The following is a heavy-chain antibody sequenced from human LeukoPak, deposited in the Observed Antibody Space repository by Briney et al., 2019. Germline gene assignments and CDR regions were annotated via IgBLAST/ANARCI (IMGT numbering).Heavy chain of an antibody. J-gene: IGHJ4*02. CDR3: AKDSTGVAATDY. Sequence: GGSLRLSCAASGFTFSSYAMTWVRQAPGQGLEWVSAISASGGNTYYADSVKGRFTISRDNSKYTLYLQVNSLRAEDTAVYYCAKDSTGVAATDYWGQGTLVTVSS. CDR1: GFTFSSYA. D-gene: IGHD6-19*01. CDR2: ISASGGNT. V-gene: IGHV3-23*01.